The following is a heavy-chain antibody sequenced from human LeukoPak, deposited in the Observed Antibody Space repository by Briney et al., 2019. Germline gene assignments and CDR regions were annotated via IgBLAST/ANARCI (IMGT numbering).Heavy chain of an antibody. V-gene: IGHV3-13*01. CDR1: GFTFSSYD. Sequence: GGSLRLSCAASGFTFSSYDMHWVRQATGKGLEWVSAIGTAGDTYYPGSVKGRFTTSRENAKNSLYLQMNSLRAGDTAVYYCARASRHYYDSSGYYQFDYWGQGTLVTVSS. CDR3: ARASRHYYDSSGYYQFDY. CDR2: IGTAGDT. J-gene: IGHJ4*02. D-gene: IGHD3-22*01.